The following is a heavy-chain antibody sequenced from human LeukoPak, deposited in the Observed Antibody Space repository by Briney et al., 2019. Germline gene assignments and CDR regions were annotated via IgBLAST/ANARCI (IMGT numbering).Heavy chain of an antibody. V-gene: IGHV3-23*01. CDR2: ISTGGGST. CDR3: AKAKGPYGDYYYYYMDV. CDR1: EFSFSNYA. D-gene: IGHD4-17*01. Sequence: GGSLRLSCAASEFSFSNYAMNWVRQAPGKGLEGVSTISTGGGSTYYADSVKGRFTISRDNSKNTLYLQMNSLRADDTAIYYCAKAKGPYGDYYYYYMDVWGKGTTVTVSS. J-gene: IGHJ6*03.